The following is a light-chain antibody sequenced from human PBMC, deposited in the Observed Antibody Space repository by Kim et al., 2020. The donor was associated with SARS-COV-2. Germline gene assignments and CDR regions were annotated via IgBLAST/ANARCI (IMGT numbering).Light chain of an antibody. CDR1: QSVGTW. V-gene: IGKV1-5*01. J-gene: IGKJ1*01. CDR3: QQYNSYST. CDR2: DVF. Sequence: DTQMTQSPSTLSASVGDRVTITCRASQSVGTWLAWYQQKPGKAPKLLIYDVFNLESGVPSRFSGSGFGTEFTLTISSLHPDDFATYYCQQYNSYSTFGQGTKLEI.